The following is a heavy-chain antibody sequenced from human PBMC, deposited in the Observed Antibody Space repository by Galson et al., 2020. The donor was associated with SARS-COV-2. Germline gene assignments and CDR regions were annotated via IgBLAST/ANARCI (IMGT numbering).Heavy chain of an antibody. CDR1: GFTFSTYA. D-gene: IGHD3-10*01. V-gene: IGHV3-23*01. Sequence: GGSLRLSCAASGFTFSTYAMSWVRKAPGKGLEWVSAISGSGGSTYYANSVKGRFTISRDNSKNTLYMQMNSLRAEDTGGYDCAKDHLTETVWFGELGDRWGQGTLVTVSS. CDR3: AKDHLTETVWFGELGDR. CDR2: ISGSGGST. J-gene: IGHJ5*02.